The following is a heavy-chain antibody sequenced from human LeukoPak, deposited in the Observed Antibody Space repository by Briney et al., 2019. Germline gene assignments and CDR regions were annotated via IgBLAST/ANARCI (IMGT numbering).Heavy chain of an antibody. V-gene: IGHV4-59*01. CDR3: ARGWGYFDS. Sequence: SETLSLTCAVSGGSISGYYWSWIRQPPGKGLEWIGYIHYSGSTNYNPSLKSRVTISADTSKNHFSLKVTSLTAAGTAVYYCARGWGYFDSWGQGTLVTVSS. CDR2: IHYSGST. CDR1: GGSISGYY. D-gene: IGHD7-27*01. J-gene: IGHJ4*02.